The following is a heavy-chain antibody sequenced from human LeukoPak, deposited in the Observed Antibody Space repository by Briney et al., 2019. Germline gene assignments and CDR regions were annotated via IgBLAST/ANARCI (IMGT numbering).Heavy chain of an antibody. Sequence: GGSLRLSCAASGFTFSTYWMHWVRQAPGKGLVWVSRIITDGSSTGYADSVKGRFTISRDNAKNTMYLQMNRLRAEDTALYSCARAQVNIAMDASGPLDIWGQGTMVTVSS. D-gene: IGHD5-12*01. V-gene: IGHV3-74*01. CDR2: IITDGSST. CDR3: ARAQVNIAMDASGPLDI. CDR1: GFTFSTYW. J-gene: IGHJ3*02.